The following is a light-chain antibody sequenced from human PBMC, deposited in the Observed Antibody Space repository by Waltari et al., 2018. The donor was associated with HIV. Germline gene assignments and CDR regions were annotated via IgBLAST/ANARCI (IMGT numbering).Light chain of an antibody. Sequence: DIQLTQSPPFLSASVGDRVTITCRTSQAMSNYVAWYQQTSGKAPKLLSYAAATLQSGVPSRFSGSGSGTELTLTINSLQPEDFASYYCQELETYTQLTFGGGTKVEIK. CDR1: QAMSNY. J-gene: IGKJ4*01. V-gene: IGKV1-9*01. CDR3: QELETYTQLT. CDR2: AAA.